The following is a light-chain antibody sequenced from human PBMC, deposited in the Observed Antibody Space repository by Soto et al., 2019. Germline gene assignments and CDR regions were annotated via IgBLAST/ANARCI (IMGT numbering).Light chain of an antibody. V-gene: IGKV1-5*03. Sequence: DIQMTQSPSTLSASVGDRVTITCRASQSISSWLAWYQQKPGEAPNLLIYKASSLESGVPSRFSGSGSGTEFTLTISSLQPDDFATYYCQQYNSYSSTFGQGTKVEIK. CDR1: QSISSW. CDR3: QQYNSYSST. CDR2: KAS. J-gene: IGKJ1*01.